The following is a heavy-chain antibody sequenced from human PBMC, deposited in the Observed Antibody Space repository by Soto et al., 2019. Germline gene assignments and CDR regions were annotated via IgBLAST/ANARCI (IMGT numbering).Heavy chain of an antibody. CDR1: GYTFTSYG. CDR3: ASTPQYSSSSSAFDI. V-gene: IGHV1-18*04. D-gene: IGHD6-6*01. J-gene: IGHJ3*02. CDR2: ISAYNGNT. Sequence: QVQLVQSGAEVKKPGASVKVSCKASGYTFTSYGISWVRQAPGQGLEWMGWISAYNGNTNYAQKHQGRVTMTTDTPTSTAYMELRSLRSADTAVYYCASTPQYSSSSSAFDIWGQGTMVTVSS.